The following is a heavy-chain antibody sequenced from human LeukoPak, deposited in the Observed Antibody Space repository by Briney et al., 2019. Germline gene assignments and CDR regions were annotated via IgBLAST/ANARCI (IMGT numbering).Heavy chain of an antibody. CDR1: GGSISSNSYY. D-gene: IGHD6-13*01. J-gene: IGHJ4*02. Sequence: PSETLSLTCTVSGGSISSNSYYWGWIRQPPGKGLEWIGSFYYSGDTYYNPSLQSRVTISVDTSKNQFSLKVNSVTAADTAVYYCARDVRRAAAVDYWGQGILVTVSS. V-gene: IGHV4-39*07. CDR3: ARDVRRAAAVDY. CDR2: FYYSGDT.